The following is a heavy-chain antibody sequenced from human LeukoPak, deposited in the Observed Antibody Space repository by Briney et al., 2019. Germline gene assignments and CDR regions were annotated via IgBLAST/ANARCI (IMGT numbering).Heavy chain of an antibody. Sequence: GGSLRLSCAASGFTFSSYGMHWVRQAPGKGLEWVSAISGSGGSTYYADSVKGRFTISRDNSKNTLYLQMNSLRAEDTAVYYCAKVKLELPHYWGLGTLVTVSS. CDR3: AKVKLELPHY. V-gene: IGHV3-23*01. CDR1: GFTFSSYG. J-gene: IGHJ4*02. CDR2: ISGSGGST. D-gene: IGHD1-7*01.